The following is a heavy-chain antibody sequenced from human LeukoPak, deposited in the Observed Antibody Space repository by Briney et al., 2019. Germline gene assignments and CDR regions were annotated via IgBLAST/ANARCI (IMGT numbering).Heavy chain of an antibody. V-gene: IGHV3-53*01. CDR1: GFTVSSNY. D-gene: IGHD7-27*01. Sequence: PGGSLRLSCAASGFTVSSNYMTWVRQAPGKGLEWVSVIYKNAITYYADTVKGRFTISRDNSKNMLYLQMNSLGAEDTAVYYCASRKLGNDYWGQGTLVTVSS. J-gene: IGHJ4*02. CDR3: ASRKLGNDY. CDR2: IYKNAIT.